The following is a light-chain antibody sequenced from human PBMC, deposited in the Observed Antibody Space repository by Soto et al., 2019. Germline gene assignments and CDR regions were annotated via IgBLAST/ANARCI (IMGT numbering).Light chain of an antibody. CDR2: EVS. CDR1: SSDVGGHNY. J-gene: IGLJ2*01. Sequence: QSALTQPASVSGSPGQSITITCTGTSSDVGGHNYVSWYQQHPGKAPKLMIYEVSNRPSGVSNRFSGSKSGNTASLTISGLPAEDEADYYCSSYTITSTLVFGGGTKLTVL. V-gene: IGLV2-14*01. CDR3: SSYTITSTLV.